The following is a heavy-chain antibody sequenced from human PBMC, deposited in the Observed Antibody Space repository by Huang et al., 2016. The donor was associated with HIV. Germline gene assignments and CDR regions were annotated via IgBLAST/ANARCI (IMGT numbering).Heavy chain of an antibody. D-gene: IGHD6-19*01. CDR1: GFTFSSYS. CDR2: ISSSSSNI. CDR3: ARVGGVAAGTFGTFDI. J-gene: IGHJ3*02. Sequence: EVQLVESGGGLVKPGGSLRLSCAASGFTFSSYSMNWFRQAPVKGVEWVSSISSSSSNIYYADSVKGRFTISRDNAKNSLYLQMNSLRAEDTAVYYCARVGGVAAGTFGTFDIWGQGTMVTVSS. V-gene: IGHV3-21*01.